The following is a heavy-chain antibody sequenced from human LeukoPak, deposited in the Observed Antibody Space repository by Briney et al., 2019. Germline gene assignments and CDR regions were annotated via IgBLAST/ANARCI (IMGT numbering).Heavy chain of an antibody. CDR2: IIPILGIA. Sequence: GASVKVSCKASGGTFSSYAISWVRQAPGQGLEWMGRIIPILGIANYAQKFQGRVTMTRNTSISTAYMELSSLRSEDTAVYYCARGGIYERIGYSSSPWPWGQGTLVTVSS. CDR1: GGTFSSYA. D-gene: IGHD6-13*01. V-gene: IGHV1-69*04. J-gene: IGHJ5*02. CDR3: ARGGIYERIGYSSSPWP.